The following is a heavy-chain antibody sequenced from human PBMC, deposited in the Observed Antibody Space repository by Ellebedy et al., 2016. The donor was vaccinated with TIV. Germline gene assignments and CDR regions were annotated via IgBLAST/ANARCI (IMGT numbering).Heavy chain of an antibody. J-gene: IGHJ4*02. CDR1: GYTLTELS. CDR2: FDPEDGET. CDR3: ATLGITMVRGAPDY. Sequence: ASVKVSCXVSGYTLTELSMHWVRQAPGKGLEWMGGFDPEDGETIYAQKFQGRVTMTEDTSTDTAYMELSSLRSEDTAVYYCATLGITMVRGAPDYWGQGTLVTVSS. D-gene: IGHD3-10*01. V-gene: IGHV1-24*01.